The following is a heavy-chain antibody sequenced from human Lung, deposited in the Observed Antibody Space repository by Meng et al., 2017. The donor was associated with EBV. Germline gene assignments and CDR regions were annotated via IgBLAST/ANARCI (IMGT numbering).Heavy chain of an antibody. D-gene: IGHD1-26*01. CDR1: GISAYW. CDR3: AKDCFGARDY. J-gene: IGHJ4*02. V-gene: IGHV3-74*01. CDR2: INEDGTIV. Sequence: EAQVKESGGGLVHPGGSLRLSCVGSGISAYWVHWVRQVPGKGLVWVSRINEDGTIVNYADSVKGRFTIFRDNAKNTVSLQMSSLRVEDTALYYCAKDCFGARDYWGQGTLVTVSS.